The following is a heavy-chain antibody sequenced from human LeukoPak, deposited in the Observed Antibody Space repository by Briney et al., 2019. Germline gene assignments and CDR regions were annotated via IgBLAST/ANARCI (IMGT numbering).Heavy chain of an antibody. V-gene: IGHV4-34*01. D-gene: IGHD4-17*01. CDR2: INHSGST. CDR1: GGSFSGYY. J-gene: IGHJ4*02. CDR3: ARGGEAGLAD. Sequence: SETLSLTCAVYGGSFSGYYWSWIRQPPGKGLEWIGEINHSGSTNYNPSLKSRVSISVDSSKNQFSLNLSSVTAADTAVYYCARGGEAGLADWGQGTLVTVSS.